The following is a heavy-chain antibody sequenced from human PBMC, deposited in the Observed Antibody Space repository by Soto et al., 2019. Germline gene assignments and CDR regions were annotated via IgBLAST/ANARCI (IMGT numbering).Heavy chain of an antibody. CDR1: GFTFSSYA. Sequence: GGSVRLSCAASGFTFSSYAMSWVRQAPGKGLEWVSAISGSGGSTYYADSVKGRFTISRDNSKNTLYLQMNSLRAEDTAVYYCAKAREPIKTTSTRYYFDYWGQGTLVTVSS. CDR3: AKAREPIKTTSTRYYFDY. J-gene: IGHJ4*02. CDR2: ISGSGGST. D-gene: IGHD1-7*01. V-gene: IGHV3-23*01.